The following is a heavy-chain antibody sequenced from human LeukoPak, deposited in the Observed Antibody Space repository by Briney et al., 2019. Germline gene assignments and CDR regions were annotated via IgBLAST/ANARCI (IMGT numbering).Heavy chain of an antibody. CDR3: ARVPGSFKFVWLSRVPLDY. Sequence: ASVKDSCKASRYTFTSYVVSGVRPALGQGLEWMGWISAYNGNTNYAQKLQGRGTMTTDPSTITAYLYLRSLRSDDTAVYYCARVPGSFKFVWLSRVPLDYWGQGTLVTVSS. CDR2: ISAYNGNT. J-gene: IGHJ4*02. CDR1: RYTFTSYV. V-gene: IGHV1-18*01. D-gene: IGHD3-9*01.